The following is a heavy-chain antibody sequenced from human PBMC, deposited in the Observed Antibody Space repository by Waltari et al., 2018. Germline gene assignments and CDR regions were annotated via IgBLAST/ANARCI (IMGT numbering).Heavy chain of an antibody. Sequence: QVQLVQSGAEVKKPGASVKVSCKASGYTFTSYDINWVRQATGQGLEWMGWMNPNSGNTGYAQKFQGRVTITADKSTSTAYMELSSLRSEDTAVYYCARDWCGGDCLSHFQHWGQGTLVTVSS. CDR3: ARDWCGGDCLSHFQH. D-gene: IGHD2-21*01. V-gene: IGHV1-8*03. J-gene: IGHJ1*01. CDR1: GYTFTSYD. CDR2: MNPNSGNT.